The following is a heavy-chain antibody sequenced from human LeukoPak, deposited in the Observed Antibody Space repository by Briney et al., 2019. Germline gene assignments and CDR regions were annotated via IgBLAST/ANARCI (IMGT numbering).Heavy chain of an antibody. D-gene: IGHD3-9*01. CDR2: IIPIFGTA. V-gene: IGHV1-69*13. CDR3: ARDPGYYDILTGYYRPSHFDY. J-gene: IGHJ4*02. Sequence: EASVKVSCKASGGTFSSYAISWVRQAPGQGLEWMGGIIPIFGTANYAQKFQGRVTITADESTSTAYMELSSLRSEDTAVYYCARDPGYYDILTGYYRPSHFDYWGQGTLVTVSS. CDR1: GGTFSSYA.